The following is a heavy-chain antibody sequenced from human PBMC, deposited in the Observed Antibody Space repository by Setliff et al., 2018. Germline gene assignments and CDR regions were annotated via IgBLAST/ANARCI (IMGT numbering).Heavy chain of an antibody. J-gene: IGHJ6*02. CDR3: ARDRVTTLENYYYYYGMDV. Sequence: SETMSLTCTVAGGSISSSSYYWGWIRQPPGKGLEWIGSIYYSGSTYYNPSLKSRVTISVDTSKNQFSLKLSSVTAADTAVYYCARDRVTTLENYYYYYGMDVWGQGTTVTVSS. CDR1: GGSISSSSYY. CDR2: IYYSGST. V-gene: IGHV4-39*07. D-gene: IGHD4-17*01.